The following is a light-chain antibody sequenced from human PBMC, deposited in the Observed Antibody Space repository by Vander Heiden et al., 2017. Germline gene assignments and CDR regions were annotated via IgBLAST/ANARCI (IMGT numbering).Light chain of an antibody. CDR2: GAS. CDR3: QHFKNLPLT. J-gene: IGKJ4*01. V-gene: IGKV3-15*01. Sequence: EIVMTQSPATLSVSPGERATLSCRASQSVSSYLAWDQQMPGQGPRLLIFGASTRATGIAVRFSGSGSGTGFTLTLSSLRVEDFAVVDCQHFKNLPLTFGGGTKVDIK. CDR1: QSVSSY.